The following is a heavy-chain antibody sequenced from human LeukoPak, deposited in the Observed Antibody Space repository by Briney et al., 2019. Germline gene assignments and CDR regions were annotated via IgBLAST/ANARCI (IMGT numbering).Heavy chain of an antibody. Sequence: PGGSLRLSCAASGFTFSNAWMSWVCQAPGKGLEWVGRIKSKTDGGTTDYAAPVKGRFTISRDDSKNTLYLQMNSLKTEDTAVYYCTTLGRYDFWSGYYPYYYYYMDVWGKGTTVTVSS. CDR2: IKSKTDGGTT. D-gene: IGHD3-3*01. J-gene: IGHJ6*03. CDR3: TTLGRYDFWSGYYPYYYYYMDV. V-gene: IGHV3-15*01. CDR1: GFTFSNAW.